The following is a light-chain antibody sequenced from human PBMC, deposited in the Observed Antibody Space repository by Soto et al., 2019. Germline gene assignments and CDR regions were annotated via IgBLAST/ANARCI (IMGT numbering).Light chain of an antibody. V-gene: IGLV2-8*01. Sequence: SVLTQPPSPSGSPGQSVAISCTGTSSDVGGYNYVSWYQQHPGKAPELMIYEVNKRPSGVPDRFSGSKSGNTASLTVSGLQAEDEADYYCSSYAGSSNVFGTGTKVTVL. J-gene: IGLJ1*01. CDR1: SSDVGGYNY. CDR3: SSYAGSSNV. CDR2: EVN.